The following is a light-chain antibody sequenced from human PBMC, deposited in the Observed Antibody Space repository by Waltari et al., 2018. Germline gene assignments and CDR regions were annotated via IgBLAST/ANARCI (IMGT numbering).Light chain of an antibody. CDR1: QSVGSNY. CDR2: GSS. V-gene: IGKV3-20*01. J-gene: IGKJ5*01. CDR3: QQYGTSSS. Sequence: SCRARQSVGSNYLVCDKQKPGQAPGLLIDGSSSRATGIPDRFTGSGSGTDFTLTISRLEPEDFAVYYCQQYGTSSSFGQGTRLEIK.